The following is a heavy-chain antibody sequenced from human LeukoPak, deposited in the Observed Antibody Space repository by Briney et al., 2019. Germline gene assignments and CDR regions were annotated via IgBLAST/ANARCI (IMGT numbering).Heavy chain of an antibody. CDR2: IIPIFGTA. CDR1: GGTFSSYA. V-gene: IGHV1-69*05. CDR3: ARDLSGSGYGDYYYYYYMDV. Sequence: SVKVSCKASGGTFSSYAISWVRQAPGQGLEWMGGIIPIFGTANYAQKFQGRVTITTDESTSTAYMELSSLRSEDTAVYYCARDLSGSGYGDYYYYYYMDVWGKGTTVTVSS. D-gene: IGHD3-22*01. J-gene: IGHJ6*03.